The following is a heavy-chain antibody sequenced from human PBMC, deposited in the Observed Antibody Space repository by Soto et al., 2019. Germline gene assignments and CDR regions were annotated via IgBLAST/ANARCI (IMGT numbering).Heavy chain of an antibody. CDR2: VYYGGST. D-gene: IGHD3-22*01. Sequence: PSETLSLTCTVSGGSITSNTYYWAWIRQPPGKGLEWIGSVYYGGSTYYNPSPESRVTISVDTSTNQFSLNMRSVTAADTAVHYCARQYYDSSSWYYFDYWGQGTLVTVSS. CDR3: ARQYYDSSSWYYFDY. CDR1: GGSITSNTYY. V-gene: IGHV4-39*01. J-gene: IGHJ4*02.